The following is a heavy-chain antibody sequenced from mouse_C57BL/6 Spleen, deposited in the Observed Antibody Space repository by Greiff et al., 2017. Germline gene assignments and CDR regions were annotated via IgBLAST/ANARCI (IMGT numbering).Heavy chain of an antibody. CDR1: GFTFSSYG. V-gene: IGHV5-6*01. Sequence: EVKLMESGGDLVKPGGSLKLSCAASGFTFSSYGMSWVRQTPDKRLEWVATISSGGSYPYYPDSVKGRFTISRDNAKKTLYLQMSSLKSEDTAMYYCARHGYYGSKYWDFDVWGTGTTVTVSS. CDR3: ARHGYYGSKYWDFDV. CDR2: ISSGGSYP. J-gene: IGHJ1*03. D-gene: IGHD1-1*01.